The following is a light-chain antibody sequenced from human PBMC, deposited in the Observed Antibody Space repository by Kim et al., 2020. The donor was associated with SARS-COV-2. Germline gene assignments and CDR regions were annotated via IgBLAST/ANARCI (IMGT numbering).Light chain of an antibody. Sequence: SYELTQPPSVSVSPGQTASITCSGDKLGDKYACWYQQKPGQSPVLVIYQDSKRPSGIPERFSGSNSGNTATLTISGTQAMDEADYYCQAWHSSTVWVFGGGTKLTVL. CDR1: KLGDKY. CDR2: QDS. CDR3: QAWHSSTVWV. J-gene: IGLJ3*02. V-gene: IGLV3-1*01.